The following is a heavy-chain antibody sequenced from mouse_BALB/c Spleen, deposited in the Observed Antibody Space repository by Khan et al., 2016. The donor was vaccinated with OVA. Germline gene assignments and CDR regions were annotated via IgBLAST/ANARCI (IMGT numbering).Heavy chain of an antibody. D-gene: IGHD2-4*01. CDR2: ISFGSATI. CDR3: TRSLITTGYCDV. J-gene: IGHJ1*01. CDR1: GFTFSGFG. Sequence: EVELVESGGGLVQPGGSRKLSCAASGFTFSGFGMHWVRQAPEKGLEWVAYISFGSATIYYADTVKGRFTISRDNPKNTLFLQMTSLRSEDTAIYYCTRSLITTGYCDVWGAGTTVTVSS. V-gene: IGHV5-17*02.